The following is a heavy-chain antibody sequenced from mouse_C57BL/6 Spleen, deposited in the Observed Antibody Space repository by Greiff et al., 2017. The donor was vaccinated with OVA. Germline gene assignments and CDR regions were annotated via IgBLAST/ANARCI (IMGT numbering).Heavy chain of an antibody. Sequence: EVQLQQSGPELVKPGASVKISCKASGYTFTDSYMNWVKQSHGKSLEWIGDINPNNGGTSYNQKFKGKATLTVDKSSSTAYMELRSLTSEDSAVXFCARGRWLLRRSGTDWGKGTLVTVSA. V-gene: IGHV1-26*01. CDR2: INPNNGGT. CDR3: ARGRWLLRRSGTD. D-gene: IGHD2-3*01. J-gene: IGHJ3*01. CDR1: GYTFTDSY.